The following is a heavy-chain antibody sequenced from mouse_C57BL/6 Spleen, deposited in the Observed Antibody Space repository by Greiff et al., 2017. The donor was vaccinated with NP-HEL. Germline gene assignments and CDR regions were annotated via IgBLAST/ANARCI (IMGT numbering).Heavy chain of an antibody. J-gene: IGHJ2*01. Sequence: VQLQQSGPELVKPGASVKISCKASGYSFTGYYMNWVKQSPEKSLEWIGEINPSTGGTTYNQKFKAKATLTVDKSSSTAYMQLKSLTSEDSAVYYCARDYDGGYFDYWGQGTTLTVSS. CDR1: GYSFTGYY. V-gene: IGHV1-42*01. CDR3: ARDYDGGYFDY. D-gene: IGHD2-4*01. CDR2: INPSTGGT.